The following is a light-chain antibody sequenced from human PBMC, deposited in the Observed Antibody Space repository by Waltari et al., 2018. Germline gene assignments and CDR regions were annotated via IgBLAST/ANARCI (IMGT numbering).Light chain of an antibody. CDR3: MQALQTPIT. CDR2: LGS. J-gene: IGKJ5*01. Sequence: DIVMTQSPLSLPVTPGEPASISCRPSQSLLHSNGYNYLVWYLQKPGQSPHLLIYLGSNRASGVPDRFSGSGSGTDFTLKISRVEAEDVGVYYCMQALQTPITFGQGTRLEIK. V-gene: IGKV2-28*01. CDR1: QSLLHSNGYNY.